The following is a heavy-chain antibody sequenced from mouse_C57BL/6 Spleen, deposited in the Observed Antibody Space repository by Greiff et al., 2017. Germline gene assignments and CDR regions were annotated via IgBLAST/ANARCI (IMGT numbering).Heavy chain of an antibody. CDR3: AAYGSSGAWFAY. CDR2: INYDGSST. J-gene: IGHJ3*01. Sequence: EVKLVESEGGLVQPGSSLKLSCTASGFPFSDYYMAWVRQVPEKGLEWVANINYDGSSTYYLDSLKSRFIISRDNAKNILYLQMSSLKSEDTATYYCAAYGSSGAWFAYWGQGTLVTVSA. D-gene: IGHD1-1*01. V-gene: IGHV5-16*01. CDR1: GFPFSDYY.